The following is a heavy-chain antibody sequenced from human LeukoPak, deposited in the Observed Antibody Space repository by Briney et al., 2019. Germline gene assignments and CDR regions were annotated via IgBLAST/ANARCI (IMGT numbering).Heavy chain of an antibody. J-gene: IGHJ5*02. CDR1: GGSLSGYY. D-gene: IGHD3-22*01. CDR3: ARGRPMYYYDSSGYFPT. V-gene: IGHV4-34*01. Sequence: SETLSLTCAVYGGSLSGYYWSWIRQPPGKGLEWIGEINHSGSTNYNPSLKSRVTISVDTSKNQFSLKLSSVTAADTAVYYCARGRPMYYYDSSGYFPTWGQGTLVTVSS. CDR2: INHSGST.